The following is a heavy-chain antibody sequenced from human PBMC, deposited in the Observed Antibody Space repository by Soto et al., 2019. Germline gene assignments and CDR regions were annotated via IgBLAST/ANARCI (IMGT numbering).Heavy chain of an antibody. J-gene: IGHJ4*02. Sequence: EVQLVESGGGLVKPGGSLRLSCAASGFTFSNAWMSWVRQAPGKGPEWVGRIKSKTDGGTTDYAAPVKGRFTISRDDSKNTLYLQMNSLKTEDTAVYYCTSHFWSGYYTGRIYWGQGTLVTVSS. CDR2: IKSKTDGGTT. D-gene: IGHD3-3*02. CDR3: TSHFWSGYYTGRIY. V-gene: IGHV3-15*01. CDR1: GFTFSNAW.